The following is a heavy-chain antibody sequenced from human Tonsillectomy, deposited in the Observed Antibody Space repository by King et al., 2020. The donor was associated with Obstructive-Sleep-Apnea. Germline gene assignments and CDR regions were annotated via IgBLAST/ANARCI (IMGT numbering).Heavy chain of an antibody. D-gene: IGHD3-9*01. V-gene: IGHV4-31*03. Sequence: VQLQESGPGLVKPSQTLSLTCTVSGGSISSGGYYWSWIRQHPGKGLEWIGYIFYIGSTYYNPSLKSRVIISVDTSKKQFSLKLSSVTAADTAVYYCARANMLTGYSPNWFDPWGQGTLVTVSS. CDR1: GGSISSGGYY. CDR3: ARANMLTGYSPNWFDP. J-gene: IGHJ5*02. CDR2: IFYIGST.